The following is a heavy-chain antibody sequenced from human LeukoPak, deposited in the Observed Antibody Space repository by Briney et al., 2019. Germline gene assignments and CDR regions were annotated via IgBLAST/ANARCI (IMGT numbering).Heavy chain of an antibody. V-gene: IGHV4-39*07. D-gene: IGHD3-10*01. CDR1: GGSISSSSYY. J-gene: IGHJ5*02. CDR3: ARDSGTTGEVKSDP. CDR2: VYYIGST. Sequence: SETLSLTCTVSGGSISSSSYYWGWIRQPPGKGPEWIGSVYYIGSTFYNPSLKSRLTISIDTSKNQFSLKLRSVTAADTAVYYCARDSGTTGEVKSDPWGQGTLVTVSS.